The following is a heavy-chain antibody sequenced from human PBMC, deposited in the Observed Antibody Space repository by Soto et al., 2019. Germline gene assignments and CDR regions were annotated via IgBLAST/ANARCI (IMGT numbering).Heavy chain of an antibody. J-gene: IGHJ6*02. CDR3: ARTAAAVKYYYGVDV. CDR2: IYPGDSDT. D-gene: IGHD6-13*01. V-gene: IGHV5-51*01. CDR1: GYSFTSYW. Sequence: EVQLVQSGAEVKKPGESLKISCKGSGYSFTSYWIGWVRQMPGKGLEWMGIIYPGDSDTRYSPSFQGQVTISADKSITTAYLQWSSLKASDTAMYYCARTAAAVKYYYGVDVWGQGTTVTVSS.